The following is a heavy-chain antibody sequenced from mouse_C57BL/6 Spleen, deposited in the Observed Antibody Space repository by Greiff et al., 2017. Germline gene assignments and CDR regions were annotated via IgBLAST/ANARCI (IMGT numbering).Heavy chain of an antibody. J-gene: IGHJ2*01. D-gene: IGHD1-1*01. CDR3: ASIVARNWDY. CDR1: GYTFTSYT. V-gene: IGHV1-4*01. Sequence: QVQLQQSGAELARPGASVKMSCKASGYTFTSYTMHWVKQRPGQGLEWIGYINPSSGYTKYNQKFKDKATLTADKSSSTAYMQLSSLTSEDSAVYYCASIVARNWDYWGQGTTRTVSS. CDR2: INPSSGYT.